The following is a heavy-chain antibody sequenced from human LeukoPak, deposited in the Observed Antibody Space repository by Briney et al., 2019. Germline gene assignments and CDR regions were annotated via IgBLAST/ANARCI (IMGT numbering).Heavy chain of an antibody. V-gene: IGHV3-7*01. CDR3: ARDTPGEESH. J-gene: IGHJ4*02. Sequence: GGSLRLSXSASGFTFSAYWMSWVRQAPGKGLEWVANIKQDGSEKYYVDSVKGRFTISRDNAKNSLYLQMNSLRGEDTAVYYRARDTPGEESHWGQGTLVTVSS. CDR1: GFTFSAYW. CDR2: IKQDGSEK. D-gene: IGHD2-2*01.